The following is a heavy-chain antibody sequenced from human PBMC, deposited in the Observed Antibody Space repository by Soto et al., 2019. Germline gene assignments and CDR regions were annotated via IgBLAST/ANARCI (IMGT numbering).Heavy chain of an antibody. J-gene: IGHJ4*02. CDR1: GYTFTDHG. CDR3: XXEVEGSYSPADF. Sequence: QVQLVQSGPEVKKPGASVTVSCKTSGYTFTDHGIDWVRQAPGQGLEWVGWVSSYNGNTNYAYNLKDRVIMTTDASTSTAYMELRGLRSDDTXXXXXXXEVEGSYSPADFWGQGTPVTVSS. D-gene: IGHD3-10*01. CDR2: VSSYNGNT. V-gene: IGHV1-18*01.